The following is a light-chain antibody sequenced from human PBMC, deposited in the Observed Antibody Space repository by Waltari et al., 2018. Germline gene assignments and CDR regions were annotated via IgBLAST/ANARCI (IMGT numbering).Light chain of an antibody. CDR2: KDN. Sequence: QSVLTQPPSASGTPGQRVTISCSGTSSNIGSNFVYWYQQLSGTAPKLLIYKDNQRPAGVPDRFSCSRFGTSASLTISGLRSDDDAHFYCATWDDGLSGHWVFGGGTKLTVL. CDR3: ATWDDGLSGHWV. V-gene: IGLV1-47*01. J-gene: IGLJ3*02. CDR1: SSNIGSNF.